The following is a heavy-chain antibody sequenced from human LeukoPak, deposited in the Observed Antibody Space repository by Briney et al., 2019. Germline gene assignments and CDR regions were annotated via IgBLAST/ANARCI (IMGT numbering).Heavy chain of an antibody. Sequence: ETLSLTCTVSGGSISSSSYYWGWIRQAPGKGLEWVANIKEDGSEEYYVDSVKGRFTISRDNAKNSLYLQMNSLRVEDTAVYYCARVEHPSSSWCGGYFDYWGQGTLVTVSS. CDR3: ARVEHPSSSWCGGYFDY. J-gene: IGHJ4*02. CDR1: GGSISSSSYY. D-gene: IGHD6-13*01. V-gene: IGHV3-7*01. CDR2: IKEDGSEE.